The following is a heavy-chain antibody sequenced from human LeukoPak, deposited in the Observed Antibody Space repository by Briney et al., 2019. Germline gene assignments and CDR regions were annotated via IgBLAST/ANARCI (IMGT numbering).Heavy chain of an antibody. J-gene: IGHJ4*02. CDR2: AYSSGSS. CDR1: GDSVTGYW. Sequence: SETLSLTCTVSGDSVTGYWWTWIRQPAGKGLEWIGRAYSSGSSDYNPSLKSRVTMSVDTSKNQFSLKLTSVTAADTAVYYCARDVIYAGDYGGWGQGALVTVSS. D-gene: IGHD3-10*01. V-gene: IGHV4-4*07. CDR3: ARDVIYAGDYGG.